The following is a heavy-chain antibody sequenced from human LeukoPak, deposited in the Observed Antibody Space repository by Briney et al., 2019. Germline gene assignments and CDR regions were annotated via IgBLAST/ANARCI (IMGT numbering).Heavy chain of an antibody. CDR1: GGTFSSYA. V-gene: IGHV1-69*04. J-gene: IGHJ4*02. CDR3: ARSRIQLWFDY. D-gene: IGHD5-18*01. CDR2: IIPILGIA. Sequence: SVKVSCKASGGTFSSYAIRWVRQAPGQGLEWMGRIIPILGIANYAQKFQGRVTITADKSTSTAYMELSSLRSEDTAVYYCARSRIQLWFDYWGQGTLVTVSS.